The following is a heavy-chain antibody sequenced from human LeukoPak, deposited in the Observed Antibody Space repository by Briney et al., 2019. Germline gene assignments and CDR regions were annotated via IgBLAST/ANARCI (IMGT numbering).Heavy chain of an antibody. J-gene: IGHJ6*04. D-gene: IGHD2-15*01. CDR2: IKQGGSEK. CDR3: ARDFGLRCSGGTCYSVYYYGMDV. CDR1: GSSFSNYA. V-gene: IGHV3-7*03. Sequence: GGSLRLSCSASGSSFSNYATYWVRQAPGKGLEWVANIKQGGSEKYYVDSVKGRFTISRDNAKNSLYLQMNSLRAVDTAVYYCARDFGLRCSGGTCYSVYYYGMDVWGKGTTVTVSS.